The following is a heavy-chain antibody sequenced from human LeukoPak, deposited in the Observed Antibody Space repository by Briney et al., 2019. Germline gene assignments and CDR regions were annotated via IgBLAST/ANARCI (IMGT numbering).Heavy chain of an antibody. CDR1: GYTFTSYG. D-gene: IGHD6-6*01. CDR3: ARCRAYSSSSFLNYYYMDV. V-gene: IGHV1-18*01. Sequence: GASVKVSCKASGYTFTSYGISWVRQAPGQGLEWMGWISAYNGNTNYAQKLQGRVTMTTDTSTSTAYMELRSLRSDDTAVYYCARCRAYSSSSFLNYYYMDVWGKGTTVTVSS. CDR2: ISAYNGNT. J-gene: IGHJ6*03.